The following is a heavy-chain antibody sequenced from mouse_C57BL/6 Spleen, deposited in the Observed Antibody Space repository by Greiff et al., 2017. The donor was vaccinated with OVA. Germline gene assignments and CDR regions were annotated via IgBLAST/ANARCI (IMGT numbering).Heavy chain of an antibody. CDR1: GFTFSSYA. CDR3: TRGSYYYGSSYVNYFDC. CDR2: ISSGGDYI. D-gene: IGHD1-1*01. V-gene: IGHV5-9-1*02. J-gene: IGHJ2*01. Sequence: EVMLVESGEGLVKPGGSLKLSCAASGFTFSSYAMSWVRQTPEQRLEWVAYISSGGDYIYYADTVKGRFTISRDNARNTLYLQMSSLKSEDTAMYYCTRGSYYYGSSYVNYFDCWGQGTTLTVSS.